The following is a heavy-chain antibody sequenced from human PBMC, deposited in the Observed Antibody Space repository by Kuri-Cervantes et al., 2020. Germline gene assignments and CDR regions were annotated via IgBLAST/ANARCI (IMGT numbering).Heavy chain of an antibody. J-gene: IGHJ4*02. V-gene: IGHV4-4*02. D-gene: IGHD1-14*01. CDR1: GVFINSNNW. Sequence: GSLRLSCAVSGVFINSNNWWSWVRQPRGKGLEWIGEIYHSGSTNYNPSLKSRVTISVDKSKKQFSLKLTSVTAADTAVYYCARGSPVSAVNNWGQGTLVTVSS. CDR3: ARGSPVSAVNN. CDR2: IYHSGST.